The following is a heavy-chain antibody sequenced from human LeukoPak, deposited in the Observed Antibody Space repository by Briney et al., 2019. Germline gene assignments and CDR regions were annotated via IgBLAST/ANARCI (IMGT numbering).Heavy chain of an antibody. V-gene: IGHV3-21*01. J-gene: IGHJ6*02. Sequence: GGSLRLSCAASGFTFSSYSMNWVRQAPGEGLEWVSSISGSSSYIYYADSVKGRFTISRDNAKNSLYLQMNSLRPEDTAVYYCGMVRGVWGQGTTVTVSS. D-gene: IGHD3-10*01. CDR2: ISGSSSYI. CDR1: GFTFSSYS. CDR3: GMVRGV.